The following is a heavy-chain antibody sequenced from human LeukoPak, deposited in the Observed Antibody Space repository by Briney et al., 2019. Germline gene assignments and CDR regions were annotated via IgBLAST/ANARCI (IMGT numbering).Heavy chain of an antibody. CDR1: GGSISSYY. J-gene: IGHJ4*02. Sequence: SETLSLTCTVSGGSISSYYWSWIRQPPGKGLEWIGYICYSGSTNYNPSLKSRVTISVDTSKNQFSLKLSSVTAADTAVYYCARDYGYYYDSSGYYDYWGQGTLVTVSS. CDR3: ARDYGYYYDSSGYYDY. CDR2: ICYSGST. V-gene: IGHV4-59*01. D-gene: IGHD3-22*01.